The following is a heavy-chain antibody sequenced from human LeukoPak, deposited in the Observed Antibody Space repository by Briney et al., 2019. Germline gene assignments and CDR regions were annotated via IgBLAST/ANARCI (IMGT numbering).Heavy chain of an antibody. D-gene: IGHD6-6*01. CDR2: ISTYNDNT. V-gene: IGHV1-18*01. Sequence: ASVKVSCKASGYTFTSYDISWVRQAPGQGLEWMGWISTYNDNTHYAQKLQGRVTLTTDTSTSTVYMELKSLRSDDTAVYYCARIQSRIIAARPGNPAFDYWGRGTLVTVSS. CDR1: GYTFTSYD. J-gene: IGHJ4*02. CDR3: ARIQSRIIAARPGNPAFDY.